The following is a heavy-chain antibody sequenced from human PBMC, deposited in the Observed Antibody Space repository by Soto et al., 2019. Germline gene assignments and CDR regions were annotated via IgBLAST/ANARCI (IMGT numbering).Heavy chain of an antibody. Sequence: QLQLQESGPGLVKPSETLSLTCTVSGGSISSSSYYWGWIRQPPGKGLEWIGRIYYSGSTYYNPSLKSRVTISVDTSKNQFSLKLSSVTAADTAVYYCARVSGEHLFDPWGQGTLGTVSS. CDR3: ARVSGEHLFDP. CDR2: IYYSGST. D-gene: IGHD3-10*01. J-gene: IGHJ5*02. V-gene: IGHV4-39*01. CDR1: GGSISSSSYY.